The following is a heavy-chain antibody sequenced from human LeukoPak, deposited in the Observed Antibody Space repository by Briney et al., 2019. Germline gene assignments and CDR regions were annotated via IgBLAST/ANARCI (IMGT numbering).Heavy chain of an antibody. CDR2: IKSKTDGGTT. Sequence: GGSLRLSCAASGFTFSSYAVSWVRQAPGKGLEWVGRIKSKTDGGTTDYAAPVKGRFIISRDNSKNTLYLQMNSLRAEDTAVYYCATPYSSGWYYFDYWGQGTLVTVSS. V-gene: IGHV3-15*01. D-gene: IGHD6-19*01. CDR3: ATPYSSGWYYFDY. CDR1: GFTFSSYA. J-gene: IGHJ4*02.